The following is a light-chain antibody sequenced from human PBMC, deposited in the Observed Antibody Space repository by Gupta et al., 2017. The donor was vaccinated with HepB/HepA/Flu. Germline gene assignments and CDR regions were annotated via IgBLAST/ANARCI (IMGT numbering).Light chain of an antibody. CDR3: QVWDSSSDHVV. CDR2: YDS. V-gene: IGLV3-21*04. Sequence: SYVLTQPPSVSVAPGKTAWITCGGNNIGSKSVHWYQQKPGQAPVLVIYYDSDRPSGIPERFSGSNSGNTATLTISRLEAGDEADYYCQVWDSSSDHVVFGGGTKLTVL. J-gene: IGLJ2*01. CDR1: NIGSKS.